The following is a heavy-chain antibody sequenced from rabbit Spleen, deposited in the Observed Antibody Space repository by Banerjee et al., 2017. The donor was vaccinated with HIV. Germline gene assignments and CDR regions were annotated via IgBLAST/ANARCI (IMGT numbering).Heavy chain of an antibody. CDR1: GFSFSSSYY. Sequence: QEQLVEYGGDLVQPEGSLTLTCTASGFSFSSSYYMCWVRQAPGKGLEWIACIDSGSSGFAYYATWAIGRFTCSKPSSTTVTLQMTRLSAADTATYFCARDTSSSFSSYGMDLWGQGTLVTVS. J-gene: IGHJ6*01. D-gene: IGHD1-1*01. CDR3: ARDTSSSFSSYGMDL. CDR2: IDSGSSGFA. V-gene: IGHV1S45*01.